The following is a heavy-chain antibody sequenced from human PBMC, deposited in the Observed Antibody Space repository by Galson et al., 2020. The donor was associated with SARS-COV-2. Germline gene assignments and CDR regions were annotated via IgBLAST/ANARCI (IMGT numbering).Heavy chain of an antibody. J-gene: IGHJ5*02. V-gene: IGHV4-59*01. Sequence: ASETLSLTCTASGCTISRDSLSWLRQPPGKSLEWVGYIYPSGTTRFNPSLRSRVSMSVDTSKNQFSLMLTYVYAADTAVYYCAGGGSYVKNWFDPWGQGTLVTVSS. CDR2: IYPSGTT. D-gene: IGHD1-26*01. CDR3: AGGGSYVKNWFDP. CDR1: GCTISRDS.